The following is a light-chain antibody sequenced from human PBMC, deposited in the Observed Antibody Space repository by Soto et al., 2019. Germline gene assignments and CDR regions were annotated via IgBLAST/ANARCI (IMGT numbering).Light chain of an antibody. Sequence: HSALTQPASVSGSPGQSITISCTGTSSDIGGYNYVSWYQQHPGKAPKLMIYEVSYRPSGISNRFSASKSGNTASLTISGLQAEDEADYYCNSYAGSNNWVFGGGTKLTVL. CDR3: NSYAGSNNWV. J-gene: IGLJ3*02. V-gene: IGLV2-14*01. CDR2: EVS. CDR1: SSDIGGYNY.